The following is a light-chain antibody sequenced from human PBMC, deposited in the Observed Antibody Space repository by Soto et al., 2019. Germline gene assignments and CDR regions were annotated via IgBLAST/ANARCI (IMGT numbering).Light chain of an antibody. CDR3: QQYSSWVT. CDR1: QSITSN. J-gene: IGKJ4*01. V-gene: IGKV3-15*01. CDR2: GAS. Sequence: EIVMTQSPVTLSLSPGDTATLSCRASQSITSNLAWYQQKPGQPPRLLIYGASTRATPIPASFSGSGSGTEFTLTISNLQSEDVAVYYCQQYSSWVTFGGGTQLEIE.